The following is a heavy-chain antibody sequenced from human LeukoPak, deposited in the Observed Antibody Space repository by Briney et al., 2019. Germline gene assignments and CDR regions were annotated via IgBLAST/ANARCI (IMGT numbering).Heavy chain of an antibody. Sequence: GGSLRLSCAASGFTFSSYSMNWVRQAPGKGLEWVSYITFSSSIIYYADSVKGRFTISRDNAKNSLYLQMNSLRAEDTAVYYCARKIATRHYFDYWGQGTLVTVSS. D-gene: IGHD6-6*01. V-gene: IGHV3-48*04. CDR2: ITFSSSII. CDR3: ARKIATRHYFDY. J-gene: IGHJ4*02. CDR1: GFTFSSYS.